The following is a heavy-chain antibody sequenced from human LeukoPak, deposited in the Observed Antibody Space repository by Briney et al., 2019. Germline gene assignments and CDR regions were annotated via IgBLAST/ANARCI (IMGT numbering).Heavy chain of an antibody. Sequence: GASVKVSCKASGYTFTSNGISWVRQATGQGLEWMGWISAYNGYTNYAQKLQGRVTMTTETSTSTAYMELRSLRSDDTAVYYCARDHMTTATTFDYWGQGTLVTVSS. CDR2: ISAYNGYT. CDR1: GYTFTSNG. D-gene: IGHD4-17*01. V-gene: IGHV1-18*01. CDR3: ARDHMTTATTFDY. J-gene: IGHJ4*02.